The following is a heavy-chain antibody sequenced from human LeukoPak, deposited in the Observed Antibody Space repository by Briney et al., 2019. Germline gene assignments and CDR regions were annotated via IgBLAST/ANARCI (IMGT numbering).Heavy chain of an antibody. J-gene: IGHJ4*02. CDR2: IYHSGST. V-gene: IGHV4-39*01. CDR3: ARLYDSCDY. Sequence: SETLSLTXTVSGGSISSSSYYWGWIRQPPGKGLEWIGSIYHSGSTYHNPSLKSRVTISVDTSKNQFSLKLSSATAADTAVYYCARLYDSCDYWGQGTLVTVSS. CDR1: GGSISSSSYY. D-gene: IGHD3-22*01.